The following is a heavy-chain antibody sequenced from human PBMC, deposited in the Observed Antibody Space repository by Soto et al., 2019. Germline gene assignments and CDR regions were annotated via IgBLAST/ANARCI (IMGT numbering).Heavy chain of an antibody. D-gene: IGHD3-10*01. J-gene: IGHJ5*02. CDR1: GAPISSGGFY. Sequence: QVRLQESGPGLVRPSQTLSLTCNVSGAPISSGGFYWSWIRQHPGKGPEWIGYIYNSGTTFYHPSLGSRVTMSLDAAKNHFSLELRSVTVADTAVYYCAREPISTPRGVTQVDPWGQGTQVTVSS. CDR3: AREPISTPRGVTQVDP. CDR2: IYNSGTT. V-gene: IGHV4-31*03.